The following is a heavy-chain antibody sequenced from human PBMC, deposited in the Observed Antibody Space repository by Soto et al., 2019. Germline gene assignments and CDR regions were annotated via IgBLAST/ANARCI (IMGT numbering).Heavy chain of an antibody. D-gene: IGHD2-15*01. CDR1: GGSISSYY. CDR2: IYYSGST. J-gene: IGHJ5*02. V-gene: IGHV4-59*01. CDR3: ARVVVAATNWFDP. Sequence: LSLTCTVSGGSISSYYWSWIRQPPGKGLEWIGYIYYSGSTNYNPSLKSRVTISVDTSKNQFSLKLSSVTAADTAVYYCARVVVAATNWFDPWGQGTLVTVSS.